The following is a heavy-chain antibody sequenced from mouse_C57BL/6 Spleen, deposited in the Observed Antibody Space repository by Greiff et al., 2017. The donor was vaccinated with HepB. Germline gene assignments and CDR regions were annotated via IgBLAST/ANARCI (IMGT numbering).Heavy chain of an antibody. CDR3: ARRLRLYYFDY. CDR1: GYTFTSYW. Sequence: QVQLQQPGAELVMPGASVKLSCKASGYTFTSYWMHWVKQRPGQGLEWIGEIDPSDSYTNYNQKFKGKSTLTVDKSSSTAYMQLSSLTSEDSAVYYSARRLRLYYFDYWGQGTTLTVSS. CDR2: IDPSDSYT. V-gene: IGHV1-69*01. J-gene: IGHJ2*01. D-gene: IGHD1-2*01.